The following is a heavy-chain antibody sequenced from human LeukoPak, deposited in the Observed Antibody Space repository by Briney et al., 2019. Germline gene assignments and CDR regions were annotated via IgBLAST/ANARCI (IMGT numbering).Heavy chain of an antibody. CDR1: GGSSSGYY. Sequence: PSETLSLTCAVYGGSSSGYYWSWIRQPPGKGLEWIGEINHSGSTNYNPSLKSRVTISVDTSKNQFSLKLSSVTAADTAVYYCAREGYCSGGSCLPAHGMDVWGQGTTVTVSS. J-gene: IGHJ6*02. CDR3: AREGYCSGGSCLPAHGMDV. V-gene: IGHV4-34*01. CDR2: INHSGST. D-gene: IGHD2-15*01.